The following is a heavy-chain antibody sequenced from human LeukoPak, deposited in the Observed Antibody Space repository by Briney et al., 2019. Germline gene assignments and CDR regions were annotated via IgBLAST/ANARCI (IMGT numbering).Heavy chain of an antibody. CDR1: GYTFTGYY. J-gene: IGHJ4*02. CDR3: ARAQVGATPEEYYFDY. V-gene: IGHV1-2*02. Sequence: GASVKVSCKASGYTFTGYYMHWVRQAPGQGLEWMGWINPNSGGTNYAQKFQGRVTMTRDTSITTAYMELSRLSSDDTAVYYCARAQVGATPEEYYFDYWGQGTLVTVSS. D-gene: IGHD1-26*01. CDR2: INPNSGGT.